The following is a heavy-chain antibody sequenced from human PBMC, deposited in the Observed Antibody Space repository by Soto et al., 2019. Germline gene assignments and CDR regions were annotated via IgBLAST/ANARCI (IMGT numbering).Heavy chain of an antibody. V-gene: IGHV3-66*01. J-gene: IGHJ4*02. D-gene: IGHD3-16*01. CDR2: IYSGGST. CDR1: GFTVSTKY. CDR3: ARDPWAADY. Sequence: GSLRLSCAASGFTVSTKYMSRVRQAPGKGLEWVSVIYSGGSTFYADSVRGRFTISRDNSKNTVNLQMNSLRAEDTAVYYCARDPWAADYWGQGTLVTVSS.